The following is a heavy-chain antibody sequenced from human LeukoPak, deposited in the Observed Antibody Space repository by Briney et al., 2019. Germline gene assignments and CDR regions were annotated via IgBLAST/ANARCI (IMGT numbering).Heavy chain of an antibody. CDR2: ISHSESA. D-gene: IGHD4-11*01. Sequence: SETLSLTCTVSGGSISSGANYWSWIRQPPGRGLEWIGYISHSESAYYSPSLESRITISVDRSKNQFSLKLKSVTAADTAIYYCARDGGTTSNPSHDTAIWGHGTMVAVSS. V-gene: IGHV4-30-2*01. J-gene: IGHJ3*02. CDR1: GGSISSGANY. CDR3: ARDGGTTSNPSHDTAI.